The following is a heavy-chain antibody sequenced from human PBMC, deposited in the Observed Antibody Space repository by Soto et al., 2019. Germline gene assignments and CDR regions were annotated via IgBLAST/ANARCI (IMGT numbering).Heavy chain of an antibody. CDR2: IYYSGST. CDR3: ARWVPYSMLGVVVPAATAAFDI. D-gene: IGHD2-2*01. J-gene: IGHJ3*02. V-gene: IGHV4-39*01. Sequence: QLQLQESGPGLVKPSETLSLTCTVSGGSISSSSYYWGWIRQPPGKGLECIGSIYYSGSTYYNPSLKSRVTISVDTSKNQFSLKLSSVTAADTAVYYCARWVPYSMLGVVVPAATAAFDIWGQGTMVTVSS. CDR1: GGSISSSSYY.